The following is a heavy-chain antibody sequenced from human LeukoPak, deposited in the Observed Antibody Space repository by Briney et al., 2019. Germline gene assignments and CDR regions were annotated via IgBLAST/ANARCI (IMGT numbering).Heavy chain of an antibody. J-gene: IGHJ4*02. V-gene: IGHV1-8*01. Sequence: GASVKVSCKASGYTFTSYDINWVRQATGQGLEWMGWMNPNSGNTGYAQKFQGRVTMTRNTSISTAYMELSSLRSEDTAVYYCARDLLNDPFLFPNWGQGTLVTVSS. CDR2: MNPNSGNT. CDR1: GYTFTSYD. CDR3: ARDLLNDPFLFPN. D-gene: IGHD1-1*01.